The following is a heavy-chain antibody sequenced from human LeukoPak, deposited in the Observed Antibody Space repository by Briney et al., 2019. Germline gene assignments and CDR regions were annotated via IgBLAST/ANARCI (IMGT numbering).Heavy chain of an antibody. CDR3: ARLFLGKVVVARRWFDP. V-gene: IGHV5-51*01. J-gene: IGHJ5*02. CDR2: IYPGDSDT. CDR1: GYSFTSYW. D-gene: IGHD2-15*01. Sequence: HGESLKISCKGSGYSFTSYWIGWVRQMPGKGLEWMGIIYPGDSDTRYSPSFQGQVTISADKSISTAYLQWSSLKASDTAMYYCARLFLGKVVVARRWFDPWGQGTLVTVSS.